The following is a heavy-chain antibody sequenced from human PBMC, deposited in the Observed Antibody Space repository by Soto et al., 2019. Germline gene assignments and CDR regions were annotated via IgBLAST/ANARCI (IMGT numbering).Heavy chain of an antibody. Sequence: GGSLRLSCAASGFTFSSYWMSWVRQAPGKGLEWVANIKQDGSEKYYVDSVKGRFTISRDNSKNSLYLQMNSLRAEDTAVYYCARHDYGDSFSAFDIWGQGTMVTVSS. CDR1: GFTFSSYW. CDR2: IKQDGSEK. D-gene: IGHD4-17*01. CDR3: ARHDYGDSFSAFDI. V-gene: IGHV3-7*01. J-gene: IGHJ3*02.